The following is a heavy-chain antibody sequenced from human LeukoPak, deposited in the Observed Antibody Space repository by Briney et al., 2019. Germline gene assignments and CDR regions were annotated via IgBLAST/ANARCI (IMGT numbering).Heavy chain of an antibody. J-gene: IGHJ4*02. Sequence: GESLKISCETSGYTFTKFWVGWVRQTPGKGLEWLGMIYPDDSDTRYSPSFQGQVTMSVDKSISIVYLHWSSLKASDTAIYYRVRGKGSGTYYGFDYWGQGTVVSVVS. D-gene: IGHD3-10*01. V-gene: IGHV5-51*01. CDR2: IYPDDSDT. CDR3: VRGKGSGTYYGFDY. CDR1: GYTFTKFW.